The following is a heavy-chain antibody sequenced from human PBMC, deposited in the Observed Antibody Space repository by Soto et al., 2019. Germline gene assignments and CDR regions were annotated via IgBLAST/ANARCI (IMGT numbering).Heavy chain of an antibody. Sequence: GASVKVSCKASGYTFTSYAMHWVRQAPGQRLEWMGWINPSGGSTSYAQKFQGRVTMTRDTSTSTVYMELSSLRSEDTAVYYCARGGTMIVVVGAFDIWGQGTMVTVSS. CDR1: GYTFTSYA. D-gene: IGHD3-22*01. CDR2: INPSGGST. J-gene: IGHJ3*02. CDR3: ARGGTMIVVVGAFDI. V-gene: IGHV1-46*03.